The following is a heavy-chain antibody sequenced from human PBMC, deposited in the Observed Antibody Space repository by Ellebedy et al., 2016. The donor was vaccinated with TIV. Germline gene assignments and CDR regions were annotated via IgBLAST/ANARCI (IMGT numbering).Heavy chain of an antibody. CDR3: TRDRFYSGDY. J-gene: IGHJ4*02. D-gene: IGHD2/OR15-2a*01. V-gene: IGHV3-49*03. CDR2: IRSKTSGGTT. Sequence: GESLKISCTASGFTFGDFAMSWFRQAPGKGLEWVGFIRSKTSGGTTEYAASVKDRFTISRDDSKSIAYLQMNSLKTEDTAVYYCTRDRFYSGDYWGQGTLVTVSS. CDR1: GFTFGDFA.